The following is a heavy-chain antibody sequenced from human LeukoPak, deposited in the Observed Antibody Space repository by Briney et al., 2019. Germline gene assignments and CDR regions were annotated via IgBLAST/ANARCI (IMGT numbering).Heavy chain of an antibody. D-gene: IGHD2-2*01. CDR1: GFTFSSYG. Sequence: HPGRSLRLSCAASGFTFSSYGMHWVRQAPGKGLEWVAVISYDGSNKYYADSVKGRFTISRDNSKNTLYLQMNSLRAEDTAVYYCAKAGQDIVVVPAASEGNWLDPWGQGTLVTVSS. CDR3: AKAGQDIVVVPAASEGNWLDP. CDR2: ISYDGSNK. J-gene: IGHJ5*02. V-gene: IGHV3-30*18.